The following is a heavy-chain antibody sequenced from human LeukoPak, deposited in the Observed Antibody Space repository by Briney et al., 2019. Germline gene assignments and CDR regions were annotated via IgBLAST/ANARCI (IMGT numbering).Heavy chain of an antibody. Sequence: SETLSLTCTVSGGSISSYYWSWIRQPPGKGLEWIGYIYYSGSTNYNPSLKSRVTISVDTSKNQFSLKLSSVTAADTAVYYCARDRWYYYDSSGYKAFDIWGQGTMVTVSS. J-gene: IGHJ3*02. D-gene: IGHD3-22*01. CDR2: IYYSGST. CDR3: ARDRWYYYDSSGYKAFDI. V-gene: IGHV4-59*12. CDR1: GGSISSYY.